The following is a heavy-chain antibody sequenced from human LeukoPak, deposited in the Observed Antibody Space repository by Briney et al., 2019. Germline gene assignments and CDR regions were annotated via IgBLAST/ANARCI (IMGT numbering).Heavy chain of an antibody. V-gene: IGHV3-9*01. Sequence: GGSLRLSCAASGFTFDDYAMHWVRQAPGKGLEWVSGIRWNSGSIGYADSVKGRFTISRDNAKNSLYLQMNSLRAEDTALYYCAKAGELLSSEYLQHWGQGTLDTVSS. CDR2: IRWNSGSI. J-gene: IGHJ1*01. CDR3: AKAGELLSSEYLQH. CDR1: GFTFDDYA. D-gene: IGHD3-10*01.